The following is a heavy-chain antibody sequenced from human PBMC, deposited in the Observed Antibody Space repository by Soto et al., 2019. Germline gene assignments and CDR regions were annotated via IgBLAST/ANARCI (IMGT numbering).Heavy chain of an antibody. CDR1: GFTFSSYG. J-gene: IGHJ4*02. V-gene: IGHV3-30*18. CDR3: AKPRDTSEYYFDY. Sequence: GGSLRLSCAASGFTFSSYGMHWVRQAPGKGLEWVAVISYDGSNKYYADSVKGRFTISRDNSKNTLYLQMNSLRAEDTAVYYCAKPRDTSEYYFDYWGQGTLVTVSS. CDR2: ISYDGSNK.